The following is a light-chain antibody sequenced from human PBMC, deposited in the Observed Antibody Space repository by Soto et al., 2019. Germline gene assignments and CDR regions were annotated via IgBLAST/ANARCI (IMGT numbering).Light chain of an antibody. CDR2: DAS. Sequence: AIKLTKSPSSLPASVGDRVTIICRASQAISSALAWYQQKPGKAPKLLIYDASSLESGVPSRFSGSGSGTDFTLTISSLQPEDFATYYCQQFNSYPFLTFGGGTKVEIK. CDR1: QAISSA. CDR3: QQFNSYPFLT. J-gene: IGKJ4*01. V-gene: IGKV1-13*02.